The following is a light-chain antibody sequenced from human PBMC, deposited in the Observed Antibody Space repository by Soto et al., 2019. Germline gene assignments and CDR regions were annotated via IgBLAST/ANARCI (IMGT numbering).Light chain of an antibody. CDR2: DAS. CDR1: QSVSSSY. V-gene: IGKV3-11*01. CDR3: HQRQYWPPIT. J-gene: IGKJ5*01. Sequence: EIVLTQSPATLSLSPGERATVSCRASQSVSSSYLAWYQQKPGQAPRLLISDASNRATGIPARFSGSGSGTDFTLTISSLEPEDFAVYYCHQRQYWPPITFGQGTRLEIK.